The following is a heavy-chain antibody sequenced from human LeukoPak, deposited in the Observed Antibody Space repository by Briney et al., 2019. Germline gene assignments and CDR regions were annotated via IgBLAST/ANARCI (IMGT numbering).Heavy chain of an antibody. V-gene: IGHV1-69*01. CDR2: MLPIFGTA. D-gene: IGHD6-13*01. CDR3: ATDPNPYSSTSGYFDF. J-gene: IGHJ4*02. Sequence: SVKVSCKASGGNFRNYGFHWVRQAPGQGLEWMGGMLPIFGTANYAQKFQGRVTITADESSNTASLDLSSLTSEDTAVYYCATDPNPYSSTSGYFDFWGQGTLVAVSS. CDR1: GGNFRNYG.